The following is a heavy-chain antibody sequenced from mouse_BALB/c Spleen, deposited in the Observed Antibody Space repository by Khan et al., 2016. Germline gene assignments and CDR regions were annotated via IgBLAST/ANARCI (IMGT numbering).Heavy chain of an antibody. CDR1: GFTFTDYY. V-gene: IGHV7-3*02. J-gene: IGHJ3*01. D-gene: IGHD2-14*01. CDR2: IRNKANGYTT. CDR3: ARAPYRYFAY. Sequence: EVELVESGGGLVQPGGSLRLSCATSGFTFTDYYMSWVRQPPGKALEWLGFIRNKANGYTTEYSASVKGRFTISRDNSQSILYLQMNTLRAEDSATYYCARAPYRYFAYWGQGTLVTVSA.